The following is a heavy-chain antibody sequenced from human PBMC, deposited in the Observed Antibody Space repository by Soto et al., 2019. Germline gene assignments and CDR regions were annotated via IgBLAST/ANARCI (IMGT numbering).Heavy chain of an antibody. CDR3: AKGAPQVRYKNNDAFDI. V-gene: IGHV3-30*18. CDR2: ISYDGSNK. D-gene: IGHD1-1*01. J-gene: IGHJ3*02. Sequence: SGGGVVQPGRSLRLSCAASGFTFSSYGMHWVRQAPGKGLEWVAVISYDGSNKYYADSVKGRFTISRDNSKNTLYLQMNSLRAEDTAVYYCAKGAPQVRYKNNDAFDIWGQGTMVTVSS. CDR1: GFTFSSYG.